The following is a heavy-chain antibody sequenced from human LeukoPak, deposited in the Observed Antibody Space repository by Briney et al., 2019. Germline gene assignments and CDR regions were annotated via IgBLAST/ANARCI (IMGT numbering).Heavy chain of an antibody. V-gene: IGHV1-2*02. J-gene: IGHJ4*02. D-gene: IGHD5-12*01. CDR1: GYTFTGYY. Sequence: ASVKVPCKASGYTFTGYYMHWVRQAPGQGLEWMGWINPNSGGTNYAQKFQGRVTMTRDTSISTAYMELSRLRSDDTAVYYCARDLFMEATMFDYWGQGTLVTVSS. CDR2: INPNSGGT. CDR3: ARDLFMEATMFDY.